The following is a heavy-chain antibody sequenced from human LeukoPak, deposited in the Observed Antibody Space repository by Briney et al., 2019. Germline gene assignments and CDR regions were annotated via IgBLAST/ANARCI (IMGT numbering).Heavy chain of an antibody. J-gene: IGHJ6*03. CDR3: ARVAFGSSWYVYYYYYMDV. V-gene: IGHV4-38-2*02. CDR1: GYSISSGYY. Sequence: SETLSLTCTVSGYSISSGYYWGWIRQPPGKGLEWIGSIYHSGSTYYNPSLNRRVTISVDTSKNQFSLKLSSVTAADTAVYYCARVAFGSSWYVYYYYYMDVWGKGTTVTVSS. D-gene: IGHD6-13*01. CDR2: IYHSGST.